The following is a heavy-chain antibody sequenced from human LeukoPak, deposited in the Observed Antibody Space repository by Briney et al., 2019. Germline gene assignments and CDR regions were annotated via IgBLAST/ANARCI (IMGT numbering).Heavy chain of an antibody. CDR2: IDPGDSYV. Sequence: PGESLRISCKASGYRFTNNWITWVRQMPGKGLEWMGRIDPGDSYVNDSPSFRGHVTISADMSIATAYLQWSSLKASDTAIYYCARSYLHGSANYGMDVWGQGTPVTVSS. CDR3: ARSYLHGSANYGMDV. J-gene: IGHJ6*02. CDR1: GYRFTNNW. V-gene: IGHV5-10-1*01. D-gene: IGHD3-10*01.